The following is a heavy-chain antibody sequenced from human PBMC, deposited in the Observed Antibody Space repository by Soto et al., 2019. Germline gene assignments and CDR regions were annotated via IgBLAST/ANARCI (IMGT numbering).Heavy chain of an antibody. CDR3: VIDGSTGWPFDS. J-gene: IGHJ4*02. CDR2: TRQDGGQS. CDR1: VFTLSRYW. V-gene: IGHV3-7*01. D-gene: IGHD7-27*01. Sequence: WWSLRLSCSASVFTLSRYWMSWIRQAPGKGLEWVANTRQDGGQSYFMASVKGRFTISRDNAKNSLYLQMKSLTAEDTAVYYFVIDGSTGWPFDSWGQGTLVTVSS.